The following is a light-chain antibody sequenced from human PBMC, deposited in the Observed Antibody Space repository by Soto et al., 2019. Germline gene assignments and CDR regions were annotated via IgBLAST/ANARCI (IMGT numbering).Light chain of an antibody. CDR2: GVS. CDR3: QHSGYPQWT. V-gene: IGKV3-20*01. Sequence: EKVLRQYPGTRSLSQGERATLSCRASQSGSDSYLAWYQQKPGQPPRLLIYGVSSRGYGIPDRFSGSGSGTDFTLTISRLEPEDFAVYYCQHSGYPQWTFGQVSKVDIK. CDR1: QSGSDSY. J-gene: IGKJ1*01.